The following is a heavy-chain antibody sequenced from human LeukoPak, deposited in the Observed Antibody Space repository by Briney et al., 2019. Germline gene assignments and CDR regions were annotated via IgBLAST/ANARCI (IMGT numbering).Heavy chain of an antibody. CDR2: FIPIFGTP. V-gene: IGHV1-69*13. J-gene: IGHJ3*02. CDR3: ARDGTRIAASGNDAIDI. CDR1: EGTFINYG. D-gene: IGHD6-13*01. Sequence: ASVKVSYKASEGTFINYGTTWVRQAPGQGLEWMGPFIPIFGTPNYAQKFQARVTITSDESTTTSYMELISLRSEDTDIYYSARDGTRIAASGNDAIDIWGQGTMVTVSS.